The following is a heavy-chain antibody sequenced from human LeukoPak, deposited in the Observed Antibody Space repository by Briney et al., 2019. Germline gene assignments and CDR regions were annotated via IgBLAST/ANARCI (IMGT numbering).Heavy chain of an antibody. CDR2: FYYSGST. J-gene: IGHJ5*02. V-gene: IGHV4-59*01. Sequence: SETLSLTCPVSGGSISSYYWSWIRQPPGRVLEWVGYFYYSGSTNYNPSLKRRVTISVDPSKNQFSLRLSSVTAADTAVYYCARVGGYDFWSGLNWFDPWGQGTLVTVSS. D-gene: IGHD3-3*01. CDR1: GGSISSYY. CDR3: ARVGGYDFWSGLNWFDP.